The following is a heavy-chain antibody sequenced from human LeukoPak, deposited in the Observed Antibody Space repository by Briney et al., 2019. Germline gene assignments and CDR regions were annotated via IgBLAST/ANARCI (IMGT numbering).Heavy chain of an antibody. CDR1: GFTFDDYG. Sequence: GGSLRLSCAASGFTFDDYGMSWVRQAPGKGLGWVSGINWNGGSTGYADSVKGRFTISRDNAKNSLYLQMNSLRVEDTAVYYCARGTVGWPHWYFDLWGRGTLVTVSS. CDR2: INWNGGST. CDR3: ARGTVGWPHWYFDL. J-gene: IGHJ2*01. V-gene: IGHV3-20*04. D-gene: IGHD2-15*01.